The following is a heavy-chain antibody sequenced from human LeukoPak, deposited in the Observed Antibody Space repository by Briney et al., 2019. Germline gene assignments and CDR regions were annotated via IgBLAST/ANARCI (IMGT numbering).Heavy chain of an antibody. Sequence: GGSLRLSCAASGFTFSSYSMNWVRQAPGKGLEWVSSITSSSSYIYYADSVKGRFTISRDNAKNSLYLQMNSLRAEDTAVYYCARDRLLWFGELSPYSDYWGQGTLGTVSS. J-gene: IGHJ4*02. V-gene: IGHV3-21*01. CDR1: GFTFSSYS. CDR3: ARDRLLWFGELSPYSDY. CDR2: ITSSSSYI. D-gene: IGHD3-10*01.